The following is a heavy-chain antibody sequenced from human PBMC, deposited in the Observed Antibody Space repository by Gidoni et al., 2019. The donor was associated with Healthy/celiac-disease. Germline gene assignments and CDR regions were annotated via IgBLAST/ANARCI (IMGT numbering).Heavy chain of an antibody. D-gene: IGHD1-26*01. V-gene: IGHV3-53*02. CDR2: IYSGGST. CDR3: AREVGPISGYFDY. J-gene: IGHJ4*02. Sequence: EVQLLETGGGLIQPGGSLRLSCAASGFTVSSNYMSWVRQAPGKGLEWVSVIYSGGSTYYADSVKGRFTISRDNSKNTLYLQMNSLRAEDTAVHYCAREVGPISGYFDYWGQGTLVTVSS. CDR1: GFTVSSNY.